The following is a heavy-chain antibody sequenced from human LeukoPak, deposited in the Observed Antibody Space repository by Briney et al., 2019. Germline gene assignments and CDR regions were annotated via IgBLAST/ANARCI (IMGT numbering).Heavy chain of an antibody. V-gene: IGHV4-39*01. CDR3: ARGRPYSGGYHLDY. CDR2: IYYSGST. J-gene: IGHJ4*02. CDR1: GDSTSSDRYY. Sequence: SETLSLTCTISGDSTSSDRYYGGWVRQPPGKGLEWIGNIYYSGSTYYNPSLKSRVAMSVDTSKNQFFLKLNSVTAADTAVYYCARGRPYSGGYHLDYWGQGTLVTVSP. D-gene: IGHD1-26*01.